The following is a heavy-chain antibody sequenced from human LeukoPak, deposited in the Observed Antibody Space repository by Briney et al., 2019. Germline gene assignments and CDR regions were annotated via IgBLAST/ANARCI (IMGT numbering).Heavy chain of an antibody. CDR1: GFTFSSYN. Sequence: GGSLRLSCAASGFTFSSYNMNWVRQVPGKGLEWVSSISSSSSYIYYADSVKGRFTISRDNAKNSLYLQMNSLRAEDTAVYYCARDREVSLVYWGQGTLVTVSS. D-gene: IGHD1-26*01. CDR2: ISSSSSYI. J-gene: IGHJ4*02. CDR3: ARDREVSLVY. V-gene: IGHV3-21*01.